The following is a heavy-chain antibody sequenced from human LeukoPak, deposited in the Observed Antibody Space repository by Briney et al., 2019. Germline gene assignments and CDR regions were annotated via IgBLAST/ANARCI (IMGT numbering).Heavy chain of an antibody. CDR1: GFTFSSYW. CDR3: VRANYYGSGPFFGS. V-gene: IGHV3-7*04. CDR2: IKQDGSGK. D-gene: IGHD3-10*01. Sequence: GGSLRLSCAASGFTFSSYWMSWVRQAPGKGLEWVANIKQDGSGKYYVDSVKGRFTISRDNAKNSLYLQMSTLRAEDTAVYYCVRANYYGSGPFFGSWGQGALVTVSS. J-gene: IGHJ4*02.